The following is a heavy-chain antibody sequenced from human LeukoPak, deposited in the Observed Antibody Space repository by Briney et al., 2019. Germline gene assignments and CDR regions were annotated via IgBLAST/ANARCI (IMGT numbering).Heavy chain of an antibody. CDR3: ATPSYDSSGYRLGY. CDR2: FAPEDGET. Sequence: ASVKVSCKVSGYTLTELSMHGVRQAPGKRREWMGGFAPEDGETIYAQKFQGRVTMTEDTSTDTAYMELSSLRSEDTAVYYCATPSYDSSGYRLGYWGQGTLVTVSS. J-gene: IGHJ4*02. V-gene: IGHV1-24*01. CDR1: GYTLTELS. D-gene: IGHD3-22*01.